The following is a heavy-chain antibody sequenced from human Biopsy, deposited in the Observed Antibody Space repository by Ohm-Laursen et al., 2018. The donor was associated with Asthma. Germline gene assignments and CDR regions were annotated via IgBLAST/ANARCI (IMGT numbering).Heavy chain of an antibody. V-gene: IGHV1-69*01. Sequence: PSVKVSCKSLGGTFNTYVIDWVRQAPGQGLEWMGGINSVFGTTTYPQKFQDRVTITADDSTSTVYMELSSLRSEGTAVYYCARKAGSCISRTCYSLDFWGQGTLVTVSS. CDR2: INSVFGTT. D-gene: IGHD2-2*01. J-gene: IGHJ4*02. CDR3: ARKAGSCISRTCYSLDF. CDR1: GGTFNTYV.